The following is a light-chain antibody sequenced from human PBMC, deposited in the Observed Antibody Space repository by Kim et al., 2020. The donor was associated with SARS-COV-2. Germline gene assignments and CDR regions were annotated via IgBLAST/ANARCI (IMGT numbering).Light chain of an antibody. V-gene: IGLV2-23*02. Sequence: QSALTQPASLFGSPGQSVTISCSGTITDLGTYALVSWYQQYPGKAPRLIIFDISQRPSGISGRFSGSKSANTASLTISPLEPDDEADYFCCSFTSGVSWVFGGGTQLTVL. CDR2: DIS. J-gene: IGLJ3*02. CDR1: ITDLGTYAL. CDR3: CSFTSGVSWV.